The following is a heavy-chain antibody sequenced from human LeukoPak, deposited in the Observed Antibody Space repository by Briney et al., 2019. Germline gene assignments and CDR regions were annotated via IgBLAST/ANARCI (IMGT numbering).Heavy chain of an antibody. J-gene: IGHJ4*02. D-gene: IGHD2-21*02. CDR1: GGTFSSYA. Sequence: ASVKVSCKASGGTFSSYAISWVRQAPGQGLEWMGGFDPEDGETIYAQKFQGRVTMTEDTSTDTAYMELSSLRSEDTAVYYCATGGLVTGFLHWGQGTLVTVSS. CDR2: FDPEDGET. CDR3: ATGGLVTGFLH. V-gene: IGHV1-24*01.